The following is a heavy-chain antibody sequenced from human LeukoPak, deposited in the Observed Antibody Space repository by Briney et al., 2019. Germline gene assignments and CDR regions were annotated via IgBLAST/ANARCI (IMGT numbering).Heavy chain of an antibody. J-gene: IGHJ4*02. D-gene: IGHD3-16*01. CDR2: IIPIFRRA. V-gene: IGHV1-69*13. Sequence: SVKVSCKVSGGTFSSYGFSWVRQAPGQGLEWMGGIIPIFRRANYAQKFQDRLTTTADESTTEVYMELTRLKSDDTAIYYCARVGEFGINSAMVLPDWGQGSLVTVSS. CDR1: GGTFSSYG. CDR3: ARVGEFGINSAMVLPD.